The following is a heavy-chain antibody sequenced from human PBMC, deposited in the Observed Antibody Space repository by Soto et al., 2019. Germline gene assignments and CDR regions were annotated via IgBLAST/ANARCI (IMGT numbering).Heavy chain of an antibody. CDR3: ARENSGSYYSGPGWFDP. D-gene: IGHD3-10*01. J-gene: IGHJ5*02. CDR1: GFTFSSYG. Sequence: QVQLVESGGGVVQPGRSLRLSCAASGFTFSSYGMHWVRQAPGKGLEWVAVIWYDGSNKYYADSVKGRFTISRDNSKNTLYLQMNSLRAEDTAVYYCARENSGSYYSGPGWFDPWGQGTLVTVSS. CDR2: IWYDGSNK. V-gene: IGHV3-33*01.